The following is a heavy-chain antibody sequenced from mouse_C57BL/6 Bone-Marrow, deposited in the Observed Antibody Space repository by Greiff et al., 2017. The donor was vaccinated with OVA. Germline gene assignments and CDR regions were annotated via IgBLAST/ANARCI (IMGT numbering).Heavy chain of an antibody. CDR3: TRAGTRFAY. J-gene: IGHJ3*01. V-gene: IGHV1-81*01. Sequence: LVESGAELARPGASVKLSCKASGYTFTSYGISWVKQRTGQGLEWIGEIYPRSGNTYYNEKFKGKATLTADKSSSTAYMERRSLTSEDSAVYFCTRAGTRFAYWGQGTLVTVSA. D-gene: IGHD4-1*01. CDR1: GYTFTSYG. CDR2: IYPRSGNT.